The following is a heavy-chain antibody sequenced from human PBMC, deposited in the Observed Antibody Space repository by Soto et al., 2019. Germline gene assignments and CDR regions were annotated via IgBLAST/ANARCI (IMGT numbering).Heavy chain of an antibody. Sequence: SETLSLTCTVSGGSIRSGGYYWSWIRQHPGKGLEWIGYIYYSGSTYYNPSLKSRVTISVDTSKNQFSLKLSSVTAADTAVYYCARYMDIVATSTVTSKYYFDYWGQGTLVTVSS. J-gene: IGHJ4*02. CDR3: ARYMDIVATSTVTSKYYFDY. CDR1: GGSIRSGGYY. D-gene: IGHD5-12*01. CDR2: IYYSGST. V-gene: IGHV4-31*03.